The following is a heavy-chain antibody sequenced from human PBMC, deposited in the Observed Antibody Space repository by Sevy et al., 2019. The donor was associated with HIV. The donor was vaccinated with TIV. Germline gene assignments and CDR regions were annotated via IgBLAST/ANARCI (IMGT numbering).Heavy chain of an antibody. CDR1: GGSISSSSYY. V-gene: IGHV4-39*01. CDR3: ARLSSGYGSGSWGWYYYYYMDV. D-gene: IGHD3-10*01. Sequence: SETLSLACTVSGGSISSSSYYWGWIRQPPGKGLEWIGSIYYSGSTYYNPSLKSRVTISVDTSKNQFSLKLSSVTAADTAVYYCARLSSGYGSGSWGWYYYYYMDVWGKGTTVTLSS. J-gene: IGHJ6*03. CDR2: IYYSGST.